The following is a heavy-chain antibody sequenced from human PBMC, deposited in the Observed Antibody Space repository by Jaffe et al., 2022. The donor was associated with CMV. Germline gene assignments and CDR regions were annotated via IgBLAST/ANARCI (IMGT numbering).Heavy chain of an antibody. Sequence: QLQLQESGPGLVKPSETQSLTCSVSGDSIRSNNYYWAWIRQPPGKGLEWIGSIHYSGYSYYNQSLRSRVSISTDTSKNQFFLRMTSVTAADTAVYYCARQDCANDVCNFGWFDPWGQGILVTVSS. CDR1: GDSIRSNNYY. CDR3: ARQDCANDVCNFGWFDP. V-gene: IGHV4-39*01. D-gene: IGHD2-8*01. CDR2: IHYSGYS. J-gene: IGHJ5*02.